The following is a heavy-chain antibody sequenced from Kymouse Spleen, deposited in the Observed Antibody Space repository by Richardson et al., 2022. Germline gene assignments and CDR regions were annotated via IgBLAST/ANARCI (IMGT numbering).Heavy chain of an antibody. D-gene: IGHD5-24*01. CDR1: GFTFSSYS. CDR2: ISSSSSTI. CDR3: ARDGRDGYNYYWYFDL. Sequence: EVQLVESGGGLVQPGGSLRLSCAASGFTFSSYSMNWVRQAPGKGLEWVSYISSSSSTIYYADSVKGRFTISRDNAKNSLYLQMNSLRDEDTAVYYCARDGRDGYNYYWYFDLWGRGTLVTVSS. V-gene: IGHV3-48*02. J-gene: IGHJ2*01.